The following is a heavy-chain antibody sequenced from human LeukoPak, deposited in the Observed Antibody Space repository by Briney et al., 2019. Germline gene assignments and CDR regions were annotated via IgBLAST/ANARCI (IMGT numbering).Heavy chain of an antibody. CDR2: IYTSGST. CDR3: ARKLASSTLKAGAFDI. CDR1: GGSISNWY. D-gene: IGHD2-2*01. Sequence: PAETLSLTCTVSGGSISNWYWSWFRQPAGKGLEWIGRIYTSGSTIYDPSLKSRVTMSVDTSTNQISLMLTSVTAADTAMYYCARKLASSTLKAGAFDIWGQARIVSVSS. J-gene: IGHJ3*02. V-gene: IGHV4-4*07.